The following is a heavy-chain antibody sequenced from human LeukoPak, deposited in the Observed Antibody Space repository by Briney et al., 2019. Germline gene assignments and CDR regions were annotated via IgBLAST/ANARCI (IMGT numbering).Heavy chain of an antibody. J-gene: IGHJ5*02. Sequence: SVKVSCKASGGTFSSYAISRVRQAPGQGLEWMGGIIPIFGTANYAQKFQGRVTITADESTSTAYMELSSLRSEDTAVYYCAREAGYSYGYGGNWFDPWGQGTLVTVSS. CDR2: IIPIFGTA. CDR1: GGTFSSYA. D-gene: IGHD5-18*01. CDR3: AREAGYSYGYGGNWFDP. V-gene: IGHV1-69*01.